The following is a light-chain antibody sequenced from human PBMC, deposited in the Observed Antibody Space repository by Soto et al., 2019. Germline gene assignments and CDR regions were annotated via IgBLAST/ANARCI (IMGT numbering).Light chain of an antibody. CDR1: QSVLYNANNKNY. J-gene: IGKJ3*01. Sequence: DIVMTQSPDSLAVSLGERATLNCKSSQSVLYNANNKNYLAWYQKKPGQPPKLLIYWASTRESGVPDRFSGSGSGTDFTLTISSLQAEDVAVYYCQQYYSPPPTFGPGPKVDIK. CDR2: WAS. CDR3: QQYYSPPPT. V-gene: IGKV4-1*01.